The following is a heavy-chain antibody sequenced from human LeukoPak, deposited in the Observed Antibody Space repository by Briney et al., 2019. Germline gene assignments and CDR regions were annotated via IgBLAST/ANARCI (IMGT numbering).Heavy chain of an antibody. CDR1: GFTFSSYS. J-gene: IGHJ4*02. Sequence: GGSLRLSCAASGFTFSSYSMNWVRQAPGKGLEWVSSISGSSSYIYYADSVKGRFTISRDNAKNSLYLQMNSLRAEDTAVYYCARDGRAAGKISFDYWGQGTLVTVSS. V-gene: IGHV3-21*01. CDR3: ARDGRAAGKISFDY. D-gene: IGHD2-15*01. CDR2: ISGSSSYI.